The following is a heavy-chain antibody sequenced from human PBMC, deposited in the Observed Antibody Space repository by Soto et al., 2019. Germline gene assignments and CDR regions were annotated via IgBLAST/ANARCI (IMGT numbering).Heavy chain of an antibody. Sequence: GSLRLSCAASGFSFSDYYMSWIRQAPGKGLEWVSLISTSGSSTDYADSVKGRFTISRDNAKNSPSLQMNSLRAEDTAVYYCANLAKNYYHYMDVWGKGTTVTVSS. V-gene: IGHV3-11*01. CDR3: ANLAKNYYHYMDV. D-gene: IGHD1-26*01. CDR2: ISTSGSST. CDR1: GFSFSDYY. J-gene: IGHJ6*03.